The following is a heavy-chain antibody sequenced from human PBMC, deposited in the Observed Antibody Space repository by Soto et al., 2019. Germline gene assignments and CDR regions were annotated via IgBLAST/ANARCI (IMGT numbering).Heavy chain of an antibody. CDR1: GGTFSSYA. D-gene: IGHD1-26*01. CDR3: ARMGGSFLDS. J-gene: IGHJ5*01. Sequence: QVQLVQSGAEVKKPGSSVKVSCKASGGTFSSYAITWVRQAPGQGLDWMGEIIPIFGATNFAQKFQGRVTITADKSTTMAYMELSSLTSEDTAVYYCARMGGSFLDSWGQGTLVTVSS. V-gene: IGHV1-69*06. CDR2: IIPIFGAT.